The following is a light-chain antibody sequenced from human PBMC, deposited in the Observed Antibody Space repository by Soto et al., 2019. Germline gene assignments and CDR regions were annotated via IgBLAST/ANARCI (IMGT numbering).Light chain of an antibody. CDR3: CSYAGSDWV. CDR2: DVR. Sequence: QSVLTQPRSVSGSPGQSVTISCTGTSSDVGGYNYVSWYQQHPGKAPKLMIYDVRKRPSGVPDRFSGSKSGNTASLTISGLQAEDEADYYCCSYAGSDWVFGGGTKLTVL. CDR1: SSDVGGYNY. V-gene: IGLV2-11*01. J-gene: IGLJ3*02.